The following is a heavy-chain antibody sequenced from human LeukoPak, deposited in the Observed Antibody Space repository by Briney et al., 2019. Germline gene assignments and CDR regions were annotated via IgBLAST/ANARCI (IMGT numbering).Heavy chain of an antibody. Sequence: SETLSLTCSVSGDSISNYYWSWIRQSAGKGLEWIGRISASGSTNHNPSLKSRITLSVDTSKNQFSLKLSSVTAADTAVYYCARDRPDCSSTSCYISYYYYGMDVWGQGTTVTVSS. CDR2: ISASGST. V-gene: IGHV4-4*07. J-gene: IGHJ6*02. CDR1: GDSISNYY. D-gene: IGHD2-2*02. CDR3: ARDRPDCSSTSCYISYYYYGMDV.